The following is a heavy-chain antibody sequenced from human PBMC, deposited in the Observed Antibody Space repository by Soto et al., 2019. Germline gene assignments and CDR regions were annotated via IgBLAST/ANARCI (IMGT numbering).Heavy chain of an antibody. J-gene: IGHJ4*02. CDR3: ARGYGSCFEY. CDR2: IYYSGST. V-gene: IGHV4-59*08. CDR1: GGSISSYY. D-gene: IGHD5-18*01. Sequence: SETLSLTCTVSGGSISSYYWSWIRQPPGKGLEWIGYIYYSGSTNYNPSLKSRVTISVDTSKNQFSLKLSSVTAADTAVYYWARGYGSCFEYWGQGTLVIVSS.